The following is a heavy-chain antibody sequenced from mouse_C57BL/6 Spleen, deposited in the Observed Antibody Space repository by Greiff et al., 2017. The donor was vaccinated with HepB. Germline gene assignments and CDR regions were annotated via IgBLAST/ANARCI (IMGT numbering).Heavy chain of an antibody. Sequence: QVQLQQSGAELVRPGASVTLSCKASGYTFTDYEMHWVKQTPVHGLEWIGAIDPETGGTAYNQKFKGKAILTADKSSSTAYMELRSLTSEDSAVYYCTRSGWDVGAMDYWGQGTSVTVSS. CDR3: TRSGWDVGAMDY. J-gene: IGHJ4*01. V-gene: IGHV1-15*01. CDR2: IDPETGGT. D-gene: IGHD4-1*01. CDR1: GYTFTDYE.